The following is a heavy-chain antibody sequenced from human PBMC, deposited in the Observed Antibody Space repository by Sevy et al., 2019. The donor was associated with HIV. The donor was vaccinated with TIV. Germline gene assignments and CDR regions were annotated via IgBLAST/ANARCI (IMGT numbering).Heavy chain of an antibody. D-gene: IGHD4-17*01. CDR3: TRTGDYGDYDIDH. CDR2: IRSKANSYAT. Sequence: GGSLRLSCAASGFTFSGSAMHWVRQASGKGLEWVGRIRSKANSYATAYAASVKGRFTISRDDSKNTAFLQMNSLKTEDTAVYYCTRTGDYGDYDIDHWGQGTLVTVSS. V-gene: IGHV3-73*01. CDR1: GFTFSGSA. J-gene: IGHJ4*02.